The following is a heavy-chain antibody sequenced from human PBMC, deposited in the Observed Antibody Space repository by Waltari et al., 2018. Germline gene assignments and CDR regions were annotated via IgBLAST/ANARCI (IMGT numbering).Heavy chain of an antibody. J-gene: IGHJ4*02. CDR2: IIPIFGTA. V-gene: IGHV1-69*05. CDR3: ARAVEQMATTETYYFDY. CDR1: GGTFSSYA. D-gene: IGHD1-1*01. Sequence: QVQLVQSGAEVKKPGSSVKVSCKASGGTFSSYAISWVRQAPGQGLEWMGGIIPIFGTATYAQKFQGRVTITTDESTSTAYMELSSLRSEDTAVYYCARAVEQMATTETYYFDYWGQGTLVTVSS.